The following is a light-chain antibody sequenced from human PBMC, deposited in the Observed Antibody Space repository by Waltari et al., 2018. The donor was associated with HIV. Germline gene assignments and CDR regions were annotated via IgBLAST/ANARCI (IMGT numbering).Light chain of an antibody. Sequence: HSALPQPAPVSESPGPSIPISCTGSSSDVGAYNYVSVYQHTPGRAPKLIIEEVTSRPSGVCTRCSGSKSGNTASLTISGLQAEDEADYYCSSYTRSTTLEVFGGGTRLTVL. CDR3: SSYTRSTTLEV. J-gene: IGLJ2*01. CDR1: SSDVGAYNY. V-gene: IGLV2-14*01. CDR2: EVT.